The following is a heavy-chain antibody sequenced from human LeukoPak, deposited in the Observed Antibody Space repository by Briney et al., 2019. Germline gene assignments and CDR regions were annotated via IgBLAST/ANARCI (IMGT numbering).Heavy chain of an antibody. CDR1: GGSFSGYY. Sequence: SETLSLTCAVYGGSFSGYYWSWIRQPPGKGLEWIGEINHSGSTNYNPSLKSRVTLSVDTSKNQFSLKLSSVTAADTAVYYCARGPDSSSSSWFDPWGQGTLVTVSS. D-gene: IGHD6-6*01. CDR2: INHSGST. CDR3: ARGPDSSSSSWFDP. V-gene: IGHV4-34*01. J-gene: IGHJ5*02.